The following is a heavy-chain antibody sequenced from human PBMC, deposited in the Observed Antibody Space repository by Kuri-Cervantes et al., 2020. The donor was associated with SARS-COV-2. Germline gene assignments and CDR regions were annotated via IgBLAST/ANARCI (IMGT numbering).Heavy chain of an antibody. J-gene: IGHJ4*02. V-gene: IGHV4-59*12. CDR3: ARDNYDFWSGASLPGY. Sequence: SETLSLTCTVSGGSISSYYWSWIRQPPGKGLEWIGYIYYSGSTNYNPSLKSRVTISVDTSKNQFSLKLSSVTAADTAVYYCARDNYDFWSGASLPGYWGQGTLVTVSS. CDR2: IYYSGST. D-gene: IGHD3-3*01. CDR1: GGSISSYY.